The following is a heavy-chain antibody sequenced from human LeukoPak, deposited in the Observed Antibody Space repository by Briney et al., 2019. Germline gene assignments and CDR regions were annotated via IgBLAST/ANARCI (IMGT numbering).Heavy chain of an antibody. CDR1: GGTFSSYA. D-gene: IGHD5-24*01. CDR2: IIPIFGTA. Sequence: SVKVSCKASGGTFSSYAISWVRQAPGQGLEWMGGIIPIFGTANYAQKFQGRVMITADESTSTAYMELSSLRSEDTAVYYCARDGKRDGYFRLDYWGQGTLVTVSS. CDR3: ARDGKRDGYFRLDY. J-gene: IGHJ4*02. V-gene: IGHV1-69*13.